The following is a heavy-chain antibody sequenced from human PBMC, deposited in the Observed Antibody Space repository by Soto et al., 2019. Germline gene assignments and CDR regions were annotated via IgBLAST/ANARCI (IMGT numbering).Heavy chain of an antibody. CDR3: VKAVYLLDFDY. CDR2: IRNKTNNYAT. CDR1: GFTFSGSA. D-gene: IGHD1-20*01. Sequence: EVQLVESGGGLVQPGGSLKLSCAASGFTFSGSAMHWVRQASGKGLEWVGRIRNKTNNYATAYAASVKGRFTISRDDSKNTAYLQMNSLKTEDTAVYYCVKAVYLLDFDYWGQGTLVTVSS. V-gene: IGHV3-73*02. J-gene: IGHJ4*02.